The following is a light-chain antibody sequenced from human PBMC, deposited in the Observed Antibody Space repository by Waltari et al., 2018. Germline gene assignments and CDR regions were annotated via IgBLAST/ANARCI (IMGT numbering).Light chain of an antibody. J-gene: IGLJ1*01. V-gene: IGLV3-10*01. Sequence: SYELTQPPSVSVSPGQTARIPCSGHELPRKYASCFQQKAGQAPRLVIYEDTKRPSGIPERFSGSSSGTGATLTITGAQVDDEADYYCYSSDSTGLRVFGGGTTVVVL. CDR1: ELPRKY. CDR3: YSSDSTGLRV. CDR2: EDT.